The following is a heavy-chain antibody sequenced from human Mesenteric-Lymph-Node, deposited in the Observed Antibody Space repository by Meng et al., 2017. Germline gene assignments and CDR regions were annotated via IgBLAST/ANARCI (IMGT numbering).Heavy chain of an antibody. CDR2: IWYDESNR. V-gene: IGHV3-33*01. CDR1: GFTFRRYG. D-gene: IGHD5-24*01. CDR3: ARDGHAYNYDY. Sequence: QVQLVESGGGVVQPGRSRRLSCAAAGFTFRRYGFHGVRQAPGKGLEWVATIWYDESNRYYADSVKGRFTISRDNSKNTLYLQMNNLGAEDTALYYCARDGHAYNYDYWGQGTLVTVSS. J-gene: IGHJ4*02.